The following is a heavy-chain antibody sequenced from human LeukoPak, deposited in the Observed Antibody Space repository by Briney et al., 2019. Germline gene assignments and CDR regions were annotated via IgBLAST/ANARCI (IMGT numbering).Heavy chain of an antibody. CDR1: GDSISPYY. D-gene: IGHD6-13*01. J-gene: IGHJ4*02. CDR3: ARSGLYSSPYYFDY. CDR2: IYYSGDT. V-gene: IGHV4-59*01. Sequence: PSETLSLTCVVSGDSISPYYWNWIRQSPGKGLEWIGYIYYSGDTNYNPSLKSRVTMSVDTSKNQFSLRLSSVTAADTAVYYCARSGLYSSPYYFDYWGQGTLVTVSS.